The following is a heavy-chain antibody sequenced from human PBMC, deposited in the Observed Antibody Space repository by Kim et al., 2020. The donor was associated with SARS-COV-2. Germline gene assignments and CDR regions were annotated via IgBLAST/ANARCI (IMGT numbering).Heavy chain of an antibody. CDR2: VSYDGSLK. CDR1: GFSFNNYD. J-gene: IGHJ1*01. Sequence: GGSLRLSCAASGFSFNNYDMHWVRQAPGKGLEWVAHVSYDGSLKYYADSLKGRFTVSKDSSKNTLFLHMSSLRTEDTAVYYCAKNRGFFHLAGRQH. V-gene: IGHV3-30*18. CDR3: AKNRGFFHLAGRQH. D-gene: IGHD6-6*01.